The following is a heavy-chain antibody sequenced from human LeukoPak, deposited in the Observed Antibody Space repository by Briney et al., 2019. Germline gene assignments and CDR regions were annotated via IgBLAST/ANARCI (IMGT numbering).Heavy chain of an antibody. V-gene: IGHV3-33*01. CDR1: GFTFSSYG. J-gene: IGHJ4*02. CDR2: IWYDGSNK. CDR3: ARGGGILDY. D-gene: IGHD3-9*01. Sequence: GRSLRLSCAASGFTFSSYGMHWVRQAPGKGLEWVAVIWYDGSNKCYADSVKGRFTISRDNSKNTLYLQMNSLRAEDTAVYYCARGGGILDYWGQGTLVTVSS.